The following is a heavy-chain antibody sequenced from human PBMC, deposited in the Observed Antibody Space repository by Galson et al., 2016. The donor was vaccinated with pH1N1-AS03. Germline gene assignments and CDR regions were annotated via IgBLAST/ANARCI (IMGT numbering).Heavy chain of an antibody. J-gene: IGHJ4*02. CDR3: ARERDSSSSSIFVY. CDR2: IIPMLGRG. V-gene: IGHV1-69*04. Sequence: SVKVSCKASGGTFSTNGFTWVRQAPGQGLEWMARIIPMLGRGNYAQKFQGRVTIIADISTSTTYMELSNLTSEDTAIYYCARERDSSSSSIFVYWGQGTLVTVSS. CDR1: GGTFSTNG. D-gene: IGHD6-6*01.